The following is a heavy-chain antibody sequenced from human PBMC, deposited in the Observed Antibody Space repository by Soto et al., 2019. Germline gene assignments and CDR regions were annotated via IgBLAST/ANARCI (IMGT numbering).Heavy chain of an antibody. Sequence: PSETLSLTCTVSGGSISSGGYYWSWIRQHPGKGLEWIGCIYYSGSTYYNPSLKSRVTISVDTSKNQFSLKLSSVTAADTAVYYCARGPTYYGSGSFAGFDYWGQGTLVTVSS. V-gene: IGHV4-31*03. CDR2: IYYSGST. J-gene: IGHJ4*02. CDR3: ARGPTYYGSGSFAGFDY. CDR1: GGSISSGGYY. D-gene: IGHD3-10*01.